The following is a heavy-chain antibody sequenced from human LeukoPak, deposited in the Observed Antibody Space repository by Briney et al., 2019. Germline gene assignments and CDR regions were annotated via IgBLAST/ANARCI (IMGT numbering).Heavy chain of an antibody. D-gene: IGHD6-19*01. J-gene: IGHJ4*02. CDR2: IWYGGSNK. Sequence: GRSLRLSCAASGFTFSSYGMHWVRQAPSKGLEWVAVIWYGGSNKYYADSVKGRFTISRDNSKNTLYLQMNSLRAEDTAVYYCAKAETAVAGLDYWGQGTLGTVSS. CDR1: GFTFSSYG. CDR3: AKAETAVAGLDY. V-gene: IGHV3-30*18.